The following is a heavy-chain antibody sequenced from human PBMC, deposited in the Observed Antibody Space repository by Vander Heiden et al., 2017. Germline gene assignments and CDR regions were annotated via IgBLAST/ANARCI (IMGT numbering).Heavy chain of an antibody. CDR1: GGTFRSYA. Sequence: QVQLVQSGAEVKKPGSSVKVSCKASGGTFRSYAISSVRQAPGQGREWMGGISPIVDATNYAQKCQGRVTITGDESTSTAYMELSSLRSEDTAVYYCATRGDMTTVTTFLYWGQGTLVTVSS. J-gene: IGHJ4*02. V-gene: IGHV1-69*01. CDR3: ATRGDMTTVTTFLY. CDR2: ISPIVDAT. D-gene: IGHD4-17*01.